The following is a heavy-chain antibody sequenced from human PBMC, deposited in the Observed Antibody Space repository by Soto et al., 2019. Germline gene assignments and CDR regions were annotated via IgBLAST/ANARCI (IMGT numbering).Heavy chain of an antibody. CDR1: GYTFTSYY. V-gene: IGHV1-2*02. CDR3: TRDRGVRDV. CDR2: INTDSGVT. Sequence: QVQLVQSGAEVKKPGASVKVSCKASGYTFTSYYMHWVRQAPGQGLEWMGWINTDSGVTYYPHKFQDRVTMTRDTSITTAYMRLSRLTSDDTALYDCTRDRGVRDVWGQWTTVIVSS. J-gene: IGHJ6*02. D-gene: IGHD2-8*01.